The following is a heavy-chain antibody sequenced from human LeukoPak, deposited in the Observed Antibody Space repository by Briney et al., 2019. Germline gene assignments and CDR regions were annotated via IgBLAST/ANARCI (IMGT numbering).Heavy chain of an antibody. D-gene: IGHD6-19*01. V-gene: IGHV1-2*02. CDR3: AKEYSSGWYDY. CDR2: INPNSGGT. J-gene: IGHJ4*02. Sequence: ASVTVSFMASGYIFTVYYMHWVRQAPGQGREGMGWINPNSGGTNYAQKFQGRVTMSRDTSINTAYMEVSRLRSDDTAVYYCAKEYSSGWYDYWGQGTPVTVSS. CDR1: GYIFTVYY.